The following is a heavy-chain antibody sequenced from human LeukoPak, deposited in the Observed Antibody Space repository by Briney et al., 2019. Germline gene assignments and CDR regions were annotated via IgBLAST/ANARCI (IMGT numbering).Heavy chain of an antibody. V-gene: IGHV1-18*01. D-gene: IGHD3-22*01. Sequence: ASVKVSCKSSGYTFTSYGISWVRQAPGQGLEWMGWISAYNGNTNYAQKLQGRVTMTTDTSTSTAYMELRSLRSEDTAVYYCARGRYYYDSSGYYYSYYFDYWGQGTLVTVSS. CDR1: GYTFTSYG. CDR2: ISAYNGNT. CDR3: ARGRYYYDSSGYYYSYYFDY. J-gene: IGHJ4*02.